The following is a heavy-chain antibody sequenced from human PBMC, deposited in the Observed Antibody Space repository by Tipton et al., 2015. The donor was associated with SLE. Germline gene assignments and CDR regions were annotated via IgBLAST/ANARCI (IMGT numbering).Heavy chain of an antibody. CDR3: ARGAYDWGSYFVDS. Sequence: TLSLTCVVNGGSVIGYYWSWIRQPPGKGLEWIGYVHYNGNNHNNPSLKSRLTISLDRSKNQFSLNLRSVTATDTAVYYCARGAYDWGSYFVDSWGQGTLVSVSS. D-gene: IGHD7-27*01. CDR1: GGSVIGYY. J-gene: IGHJ5*01. CDR2: VHYNGNN. V-gene: IGHV4-34*11.